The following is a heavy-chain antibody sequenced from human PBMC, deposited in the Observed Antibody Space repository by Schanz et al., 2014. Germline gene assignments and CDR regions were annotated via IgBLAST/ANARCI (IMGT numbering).Heavy chain of an antibody. D-gene: IGHD1-7*01. Sequence: QVQLQESGPGLVRPSENLSLTCTVSGGSISNYYWSWIRQPPGKGLEWIGYVYYSGSTNYYPSLKSRVTISVDTSKNQFSLKLNSVTPADTAVYYCARGRGSDWNYGTLDYWGQGTLVTVSS. CDR1: GGSISNYY. CDR3: ARGRGSDWNYGTLDY. V-gene: IGHV4-59*01. J-gene: IGHJ4*02. CDR2: VYYSGST.